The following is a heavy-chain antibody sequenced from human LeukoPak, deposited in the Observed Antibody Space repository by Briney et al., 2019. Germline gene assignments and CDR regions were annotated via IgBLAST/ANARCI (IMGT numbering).Heavy chain of an antibody. CDR3: AKYITVTTNSYYYYMDV. D-gene: IGHD4-11*01. CDR1: GFTFSSYW. V-gene: IGHV3-74*01. J-gene: IGHJ6*03. Sequence: GGSLRLSFAASGFTFSSYWMHWVRQAPGKGLVWVSRINTDGSSTSYADSVKGRFTISRDNAKNTLYLQMTSLRAEDTAVYYCAKYITVTTNSYYYYMDVWGKGTTVTVSS. CDR2: INTDGSST.